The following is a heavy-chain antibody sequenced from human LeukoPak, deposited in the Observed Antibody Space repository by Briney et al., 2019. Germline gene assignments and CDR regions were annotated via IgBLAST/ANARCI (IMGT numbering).Heavy chain of an antibody. D-gene: IGHD3-10*01. V-gene: IGHV3-48*03. CDR3: ARERFHGSGAPKYDF. Sequence: GGSLRLSCAASGFTFDDYGMSWVRQAPGKGLEWVAYISISGSSIYYADAVKGRFTISRDNAKNSLYLQGKSLRVDDTAVYYCARERFHGSGAPKYDFWGQGTLVTVSS. CDR1: GFTFDDYG. J-gene: IGHJ4*02. CDR2: ISISGSSI.